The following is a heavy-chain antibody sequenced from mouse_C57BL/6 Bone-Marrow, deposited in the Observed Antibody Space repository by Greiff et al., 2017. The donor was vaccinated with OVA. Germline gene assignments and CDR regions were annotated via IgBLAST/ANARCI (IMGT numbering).Heavy chain of an antibody. CDR3: ARDGYPWYFDV. Sequence: VQLKQSGGGLVKPGGSLKLSCAASGFTFSSYAMSWVRQTPEKRLEWVATISDGGSYTYYPDNVKGRFTISRDNAKNNLYLQMSHLKSEDTAMYYCARDGYPWYFDVWGTGTTVTVSS. V-gene: IGHV5-4*01. D-gene: IGHD2-2*01. CDR2: ISDGGSYT. CDR1: GFTFSSYA. J-gene: IGHJ1*03.